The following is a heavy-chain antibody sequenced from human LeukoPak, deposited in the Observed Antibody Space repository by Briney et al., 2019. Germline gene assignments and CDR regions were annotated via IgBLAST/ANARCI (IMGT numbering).Heavy chain of an antibody. CDR3: ARGSLMVRGVNAFDI. J-gene: IGHJ3*02. Sequence: PSETLSLTCAVYGGCFSGYYWSWIRQPPGKGLERIGEINHSGSTNYNPSLKSRVTISVDTSKNQFSLKLSSVTAADTAVYYCARGSLMVRGVNAFDIWGQGTMVTVSS. D-gene: IGHD3-10*01. V-gene: IGHV4-34*01. CDR1: GGCFSGYY. CDR2: INHSGST.